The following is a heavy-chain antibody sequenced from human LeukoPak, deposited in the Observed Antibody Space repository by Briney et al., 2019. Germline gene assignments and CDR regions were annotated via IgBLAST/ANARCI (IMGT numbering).Heavy chain of an antibody. CDR3: VRSRVDYTFDY. CDR2: ISSNGGST. CDR1: GFTFSTYA. D-gene: IGHD4/OR15-4a*01. Sequence: GGSLRLSCSASGFTFSTYAIHWVRLAPGRGLEYVSGISSNGGSTYYADSVEGRFTISRDNSKNTVYLQMSGLRGEDTAVYYCVRSRVDYTFDYWGQGTLVTVSS. V-gene: IGHV3-64D*06. J-gene: IGHJ4*02.